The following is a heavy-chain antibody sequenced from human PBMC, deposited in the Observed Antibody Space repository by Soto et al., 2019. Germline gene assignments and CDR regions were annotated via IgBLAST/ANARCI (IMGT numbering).Heavy chain of an antibody. D-gene: IGHD3-22*01. Sequence: PGGSLRLSCAASGFRFSDYGMHWVRQAPGKGLEWVAVIWFDGSEKYHAESVKGRFIISRDNSRNTLFLQMNSLRAEDTAVYYCARDYYKYYDSSGYYRSPAYWGQGTLVTVSS. V-gene: IGHV3-33*01. J-gene: IGHJ4*02. CDR1: GFRFSDYG. CDR2: IWFDGSEK. CDR3: ARDYYKYYDSSGYYRSPAY.